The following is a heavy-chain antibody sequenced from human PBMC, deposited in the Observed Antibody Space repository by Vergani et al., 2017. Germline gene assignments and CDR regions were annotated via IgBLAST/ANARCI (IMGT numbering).Heavy chain of an antibody. CDR2: ISYDGSNK. CDR1: GFTFSSYG. V-gene: IGHV3-30*18. J-gene: IGHJ4*02. D-gene: IGHD3-10*01. Sequence: VQLVESGGGVVQPGRSLRLSCAASGFTFSSYGMHWVRQAPGKGLEWVAVISYDGSNKYYADSVKGRFTISRDNSKNTLYLQMNSLRAEDTAVYYCAKDPADPGSAIGGFDYWGQGTLVTVSS. CDR3: AKDPADPGSAIGGFDY.